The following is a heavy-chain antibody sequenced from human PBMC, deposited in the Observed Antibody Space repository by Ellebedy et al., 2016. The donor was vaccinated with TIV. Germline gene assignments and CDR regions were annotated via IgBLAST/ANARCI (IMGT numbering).Heavy chain of an antibody. D-gene: IGHD4-23*01. CDR3: ARGPVGVGPAFDI. J-gene: IGHJ3*02. Sequence: PGGSLRLSCAGSGYSFSSYAMSWVRQAPGKGLEWVSGVNAGGVVIAYADSVKGRFTISRDNSKDTLYLQVNSLRAEDTAVYYCARGPVGVGPAFDIWGQGTMVTVSS. CDR2: VNAGGVVI. V-gene: IGHV3-23*01. CDR1: GYSFSSYA.